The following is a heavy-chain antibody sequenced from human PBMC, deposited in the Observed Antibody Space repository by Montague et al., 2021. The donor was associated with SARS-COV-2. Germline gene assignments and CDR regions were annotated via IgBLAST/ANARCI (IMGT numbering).Heavy chain of an antibody. CDR3: ARDVATAPQALDH. CDR1: GDSLTYFF. D-gene: IGHD2-21*02. J-gene: IGHJ4*01. CDR2: VHAGGIA. Sequence: SETLSLTCTVSGDSLTYFFWNWIRQAPGNTLEWLGYVHAGGIANYNPSLKSRVTISVDTSKRQLSLKLDSVTAADTAVYFCARDVATAPQALDHWGHGVLVTVSS. V-gene: IGHV4-4*08.